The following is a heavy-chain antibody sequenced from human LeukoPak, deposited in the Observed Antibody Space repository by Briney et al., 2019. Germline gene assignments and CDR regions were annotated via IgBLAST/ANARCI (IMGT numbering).Heavy chain of an antibody. Sequence: SVKVSCKASGGTFSSYAISWVRQAPGQGLEWTGGIIPIFGTANYAQKFQGRVTITADESTSTAYMELSSLRSEDTAVYYCARAYSSSWSRYAFDIWGQGTMVTVSS. CDR3: ARAYSSSWSRYAFDI. J-gene: IGHJ3*02. CDR2: IIPIFGTA. D-gene: IGHD6-13*01. CDR1: GGTFSSYA. V-gene: IGHV1-69*01.